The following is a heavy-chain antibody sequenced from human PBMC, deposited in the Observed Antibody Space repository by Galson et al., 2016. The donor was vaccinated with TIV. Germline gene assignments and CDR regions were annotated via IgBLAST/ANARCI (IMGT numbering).Heavy chain of an antibody. CDR3: ARFQNLAGTYYFDY. Sequence: SLRLSCAASGFTFSGYAMSWVRQAPGKGLEWVSVVTGRSRSTHYADSVRGRFTISRDNSRNTVSLQMNSLRVDDTAVYYCARFQNLAGTYYFDYWGQGTLVTVSS. CDR1: GFTFSGYA. CDR2: VTGRSRST. D-gene: IGHD1-7*01. V-gene: IGHV3-23*01. J-gene: IGHJ4*02.